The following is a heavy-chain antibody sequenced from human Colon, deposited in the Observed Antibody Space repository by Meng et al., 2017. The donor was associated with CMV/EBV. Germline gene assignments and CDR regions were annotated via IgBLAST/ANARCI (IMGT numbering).Heavy chain of an antibody. CDR1: EFTLDDYA. V-gene: IGHV3-9*01. CDR3: ARARSPTHFDY. J-gene: IGHJ4*02. CDR2: LSWNNNAI. Sequence: GGSLRLSCAASEFTLDDYAMHWVRQTPGGGLEWVSCLSWNNNAIAYADSMKGRFIISREDAKNSVYLQMNGLRDGDTGLYYCARARSPTHFDYWGQGALVTVSS.